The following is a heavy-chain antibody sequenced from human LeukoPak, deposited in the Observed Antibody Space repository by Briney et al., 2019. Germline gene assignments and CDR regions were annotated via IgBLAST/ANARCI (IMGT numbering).Heavy chain of an antibody. V-gene: IGHV4-59*12. CDR1: GGSISTYY. J-gene: IGHJ4*02. CDR2: IFAGGST. Sequence: SGTLSLTCTVSGGSISTYYWSWIRQPPGKGLEWVGYIFAGGSTDYNPSLKSRVTISIDKAKNQFSLKLTSVTAADTAVSYCARGQDYYEITSNRGGFEHWGLGTLVTVSS. CDR3: ARGQDYYEITSNRGGFEH. D-gene: IGHD3-22*01.